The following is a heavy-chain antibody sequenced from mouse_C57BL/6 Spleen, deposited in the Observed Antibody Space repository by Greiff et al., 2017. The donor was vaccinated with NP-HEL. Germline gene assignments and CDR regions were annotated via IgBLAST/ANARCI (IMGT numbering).Heavy chain of an antibody. Sequence: VQLQQSGAELARPGASVKPSCKASGYTFTSYGISWVKQRTGQGLEWIGEIYPRSGNTYYNEKFKGKATLTADKSSSTAYMELRSLTSEDSAVYFCAREGDYRDYAMDYWGQGTSVTVSS. J-gene: IGHJ4*01. V-gene: IGHV1-81*01. D-gene: IGHD2-4*01. CDR1: GYTFTSYG. CDR2: IYPRSGNT. CDR3: AREGDYRDYAMDY.